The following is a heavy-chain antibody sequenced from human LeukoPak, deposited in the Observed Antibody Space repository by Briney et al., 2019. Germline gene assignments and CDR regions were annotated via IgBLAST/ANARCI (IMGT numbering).Heavy chain of an antibody. CDR1: EFNVASIH. V-gene: IGHV3-66*04. CDR3: ARLLKRGVAFDL. D-gene: IGHD3-9*01. CDR2: IYSGGDT. Sequence: GGSLRLSCTVYEFNVASIHMSWVRQAPGKGLDWVSLIYSGGDTFYSDSVKGRFIFSRDTSKNTLSLHMNSLSAEDSGLYYCARLLKRGVAFDLWGQGTLVTVSS. J-gene: IGHJ3*01.